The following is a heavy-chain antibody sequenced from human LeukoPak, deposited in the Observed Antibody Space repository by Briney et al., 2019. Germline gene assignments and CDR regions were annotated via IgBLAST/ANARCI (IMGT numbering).Heavy chain of an antibody. D-gene: IGHD1-1*01. V-gene: IGHV3-7*01. CDR1: GFTSSSYW. Sequence: GGSLRLSCAASGFTSSSYWMSWVRQAPGKGLEWVANIKQDGSEKYYVDSVKGRFTISRDNAKNSLYLQMNSLRPEDTALYYCAKLTTGTTSSFDYWGQGTLVTVSS. CDR3: AKLTTGTTSSFDY. J-gene: IGHJ4*02. CDR2: IKQDGSEK.